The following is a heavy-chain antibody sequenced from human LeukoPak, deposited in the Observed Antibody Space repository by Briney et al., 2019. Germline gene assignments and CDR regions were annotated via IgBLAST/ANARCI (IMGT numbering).Heavy chain of an antibody. Sequence: GGSLRLYCAAYGFTFSSYAMQWVRQAQGKGLEGVAVISYDGRNKYYEDSVKGRFTISRDNSKNTLYLQMNSLRAEDTAVYYCARDRSSTIHRGGVFDYWGQGTLVTVSS. CDR3: ARDRSSTIHRGGVFDY. J-gene: IGHJ4*02. CDR1: GFTFSSYA. CDR2: ISYDGRNK. V-gene: IGHV3-30*04. D-gene: IGHD2-2*01.